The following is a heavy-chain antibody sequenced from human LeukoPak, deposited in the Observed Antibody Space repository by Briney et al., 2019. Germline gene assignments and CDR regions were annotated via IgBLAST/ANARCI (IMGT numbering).Heavy chain of an antibody. D-gene: IGHD5-12*01. J-gene: IGHJ4*02. CDR2: IYYSGST. V-gene: IGHV4-39*01. CDR3: AREVATIGYYFDY. Sequence: SETLSLTCTVSGGSISSSSYYWGWIRQPPGKGLEWIGSIYYSGSTYYNPSLKSRVTISVDTSKNQFSLKLSSVTAADTAVYYCAREVATIGYYFDYWGQGTLVTVSS. CDR1: GGSISSSSYY.